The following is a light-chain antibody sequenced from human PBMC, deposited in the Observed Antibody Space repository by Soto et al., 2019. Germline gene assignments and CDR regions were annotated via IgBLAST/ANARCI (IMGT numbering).Light chain of an antibody. CDR1: QSVSSN. J-gene: IGKJ5*01. V-gene: IGKV3D-15*01. CDR2: GAS. CDR3: QQRGET. Sequence: EIVMTQSPATLSLSPGERATLSCRASQSVSSNYVAWYQEKPGQAPRLLIYGASTRATGIPPRCSCGGFGRESTLTISSLDPEDFAIYYCQQRGETFGPGTRLDIK.